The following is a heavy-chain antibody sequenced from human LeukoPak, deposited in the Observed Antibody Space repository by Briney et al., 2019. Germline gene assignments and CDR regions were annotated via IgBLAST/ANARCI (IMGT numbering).Heavy chain of an antibody. CDR1: GFTFSTYW. CDR3: ARDPRVGYCSSSSCQGGYNYFDP. J-gene: IGHJ5*02. D-gene: IGHD2-2*01. Sequence: PGGSPRLSCAASGFTFSTYWMNWVRQAPGKGLEWVANIKQDGSEKDYLDSVKGRFTISRDNAKNSLYLQMNSLRAEDTAVYYCARDPRVGYCSSSSCQGGYNYFDPWGQGTLVTVSS. CDR2: IKQDGSEK. V-gene: IGHV3-7*01.